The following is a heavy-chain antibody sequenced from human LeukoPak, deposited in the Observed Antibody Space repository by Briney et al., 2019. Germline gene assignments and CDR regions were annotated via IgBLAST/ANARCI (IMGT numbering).Heavy chain of an antibody. J-gene: IGHJ5*02. CDR2: INPSGGST. Sequence: ASVKVSCKASGYTFTSYYMHWVRQAPGQGLEWMGIINPSGGSTSYAQKFQGRVTMTGDTSTSTVYMELSSLRSEDTAVYYCARVYPTHVLRFLENGGWFDPWGQGTLVTVSS. CDR3: ARVYPTHVLRFLENGGWFDP. D-gene: IGHD3-3*01. CDR1: GYTFTSYY. V-gene: IGHV1-46*01.